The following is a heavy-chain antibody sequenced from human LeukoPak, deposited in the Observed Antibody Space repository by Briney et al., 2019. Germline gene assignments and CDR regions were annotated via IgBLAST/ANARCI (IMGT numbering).Heavy chain of an antibody. CDR1: GGSISSYY. V-gene: IGHV4-59*12. CDR2: IYYSGST. J-gene: IGHJ4*02. Sequence: PSETLSLTCTVSGGSISSYYWSWIRQPPGKGLEWIGYIYYSGSTNYNPSLKSRVTISVDTSKNQFSLKLSSVTAADTAVYYCARSWFGEFFWGQGTLVTVSS. D-gene: IGHD3-10*01. CDR3: ARSWFGEFF.